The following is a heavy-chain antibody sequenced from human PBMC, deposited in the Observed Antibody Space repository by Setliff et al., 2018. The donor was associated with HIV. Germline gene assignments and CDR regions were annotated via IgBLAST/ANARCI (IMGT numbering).Heavy chain of an antibody. Sequence: SETLSPTCTVSRGSIRSGTYYWGWIRQPPGKGLEWIGNMYYTGNTYHNPSLKSRVTISVDASKNQFSLKLSSVTAADTAVYYCASSPIITNGYYFDYWGPGTLVTVSS. V-gene: IGHV4-39*01. CDR2: MYYTGNT. CDR1: RGSIRSGTYY. D-gene: IGHD2-8*01. CDR3: ASSPIITNGYYFDY. J-gene: IGHJ4*02.